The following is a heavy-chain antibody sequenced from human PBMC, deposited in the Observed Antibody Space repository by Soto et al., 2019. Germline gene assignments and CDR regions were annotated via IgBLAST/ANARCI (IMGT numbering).Heavy chain of an antibody. CDR2: INSDASHT. V-gene: IGHV3-74*01. CDR3: ATAEVDY. Sequence: GGSLRLSCAASGFTFSTYWMHWIRQVPGKGLEWVSRINSDASHTYYADSVKGRFTVSRDNAKNTLYLQMNSLRAEDTAVYYCATAEVDYWGPGTLVTVSS. J-gene: IGHJ4*02. CDR1: GFTFSTYW.